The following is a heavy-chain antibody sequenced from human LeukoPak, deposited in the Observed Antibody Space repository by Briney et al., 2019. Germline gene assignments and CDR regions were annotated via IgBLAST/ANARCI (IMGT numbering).Heavy chain of an antibody. CDR2: INPSGGST. CDR1: GHTFTSYY. V-gene: IGHV1-46*01. J-gene: IGHJ4*02. D-gene: IGHD3-22*01. CDR3: ARDGNYYYDSSGYYGDDY. Sequence: ASVKVSCKASGHTFTSYYMHWVRQAPGQGLEWMGIINPSGGSTSYAQKFQGRVTMTRDTSTSTVYMELSSLRSEDTAVYYCARDGNYYYDSSGYYGDDYWGQGTLVTVSS.